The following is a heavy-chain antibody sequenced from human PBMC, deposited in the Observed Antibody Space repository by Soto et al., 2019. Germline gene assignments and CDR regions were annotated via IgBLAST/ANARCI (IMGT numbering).Heavy chain of an antibody. D-gene: IGHD3-22*01. J-gene: IGHJ4*02. CDR1: EFTFADYA. CDR2: INADGSEK. Sequence: VQMVESGGGVVHPGGSLRLSCAVSEFTFADYAVHWVRQSAGKGLEWVSFINADGSEKYYADSVRGRFTISRDNSKDSFYLQMNSLRLADTAMYYCANAKFYYDSSPYDSWGQGTLVTVSS. CDR3: ANAKFYYDSSPYDS. V-gene: IGHV3-43*02.